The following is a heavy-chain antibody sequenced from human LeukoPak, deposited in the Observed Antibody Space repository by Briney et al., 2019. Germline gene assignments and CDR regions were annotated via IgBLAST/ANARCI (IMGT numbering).Heavy chain of an antibody. D-gene: IGHD2-8*01. Sequence: GGSLRLSCAASGFTFSNYGMHWVRQAPGKGLEWVAVIWYDGSNEDYADSVKGRFTISRDNSKSTLYLQMNSLRAEDTAVYYCAREMAVWGQGALVTVSS. CDR2: IWYDGSNE. J-gene: IGHJ4*02. V-gene: IGHV3-33*08. CDR1: GFTFSNYG. CDR3: AREMAV.